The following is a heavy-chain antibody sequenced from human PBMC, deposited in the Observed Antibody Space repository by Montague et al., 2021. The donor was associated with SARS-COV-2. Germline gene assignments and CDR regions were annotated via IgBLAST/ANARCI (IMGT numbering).Heavy chain of an antibody. Sequence: PALVKPTQTLTLTCTFSGFSLSTSGVGVGWIRQPPGKALEWLALIYWDDDKRYSPSLKSRLTITKATSKNQVVLTMTNMDPVDTATYYCAHSKSSGWYGGWFDPWGQGTLVTVSS. CDR2: IYWDDDK. D-gene: IGHD6-19*01. CDR1: GFSLSTSGVG. J-gene: IGHJ5*02. CDR3: AHSKSSGWYGGWFDP. V-gene: IGHV2-5*02.